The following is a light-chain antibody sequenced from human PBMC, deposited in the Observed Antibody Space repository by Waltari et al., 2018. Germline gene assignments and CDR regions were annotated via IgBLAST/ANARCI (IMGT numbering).Light chain of an antibody. Sequence: QSVLTQPPAVFAAPGQKVTISCSGSSSNIVSNFVSSYQQLPGKAPKLLIYDNNKRPSGIPYLFSGSKSGTSTTMGITGLQTGDEADDYCGTWDSSLSAVVCGGGTRLNVL. CDR3: GTWDSSLSAVV. J-gene: IGLJ2*01. V-gene: IGLV1-51*01. CDR1: SSNIVSNF. CDR2: DNN.